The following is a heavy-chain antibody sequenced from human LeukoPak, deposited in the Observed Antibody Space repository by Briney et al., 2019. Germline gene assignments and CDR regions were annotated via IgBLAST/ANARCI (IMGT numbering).Heavy chain of an antibody. J-gene: IGHJ4*02. CDR1: GFTFSSYA. Sequence: GGSLRLSCAASGFTFSSYAMSWVRQAPGKGLEWVSAISGSGGSTYYADSVKGQFTISRDNSKNTLYLQMNSLRAEDTAVYYCAKDNVLMVYAITYFDYWGQGTLVTVSS. D-gene: IGHD2-8*01. V-gene: IGHV3-23*01. CDR2: ISGSGGST. CDR3: AKDNVLMVYAITYFDY.